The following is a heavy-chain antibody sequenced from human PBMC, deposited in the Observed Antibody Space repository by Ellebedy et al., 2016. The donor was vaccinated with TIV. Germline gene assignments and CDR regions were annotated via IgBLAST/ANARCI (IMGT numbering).Heavy chain of an antibody. CDR3: ARDPQYYFDY. CDR1: GFTFSSYG. Sequence: PGGSLRLSCAASGFTFSSYGMHWVRQAPGKGLEWVAVIWFDGSNKYYADSVKGRFTISRDNAKNSLYLQMNSLRAEDTAVYYCARDPQYYFDYWGQGTLVTVSS. CDR2: IWFDGSNK. J-gene: IGHJ4*02. V-gene: IGHV3-33*08.